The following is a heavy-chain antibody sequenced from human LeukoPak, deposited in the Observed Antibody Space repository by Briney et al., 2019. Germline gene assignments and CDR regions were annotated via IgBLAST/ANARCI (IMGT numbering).Heavy chain of an antibody. CDR3: AKGVYYYMDV. V-gene: IGHV3-30*02. Sequence: QSGGSLRLSCAASGFSVSNSYMSWVRQAPGKGLEWVAFIRYDGSNKYYADSVKGRFTISRDNSKNTLYLQMNSLRAEDTAVYYCAKGVYYYMDVWGKGTTVTISS. J-gene: IGHJ6*03. CDR2: IRYDGSNK. CDR1: GFSVSNSY.